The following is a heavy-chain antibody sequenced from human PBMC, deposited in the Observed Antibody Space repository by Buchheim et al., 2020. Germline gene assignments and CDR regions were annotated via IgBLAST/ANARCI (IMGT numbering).Heavy chain of an antibody. Sequence: QVQLVQSGAEVMKPGASVKVSCQASGYTFTTYAMHWVRQAPGQRLEWMGWINPGNGNTKYSPKFQGRVTITRDTSVSTAYMELISLRSEDTAVYYCARGRVTMATINLDYWGQGT. J-gene: IGHJ4*02. CDR3: ARGRVTMATINLDY. V-gene: IGHV1-3*01. CDR1: GYTFTTYA. CDR2: INPGNGNT. D-gene: IGHD5-24*01.